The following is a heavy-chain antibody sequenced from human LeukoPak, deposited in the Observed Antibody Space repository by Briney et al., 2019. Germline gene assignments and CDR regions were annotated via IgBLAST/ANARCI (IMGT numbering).Heavy chain of an antibody. V-gene: IGHV3-53*01. CDR3: ATRSSG. CDR2: IYSGAGT. CDR1: GFTVSSNY. J-gene: IGHJ4*02. Sequence: GGSLSLSCAPSGFTVSSNYMSWVRQAPGKGLEWVSVIYSGAGTYYADSVKGRFTISRDNSKNTLYLQMNSLRAEDTAVYYCATRSSGWGQGTLVTVSS. D-gene: IGHD6-19*01.